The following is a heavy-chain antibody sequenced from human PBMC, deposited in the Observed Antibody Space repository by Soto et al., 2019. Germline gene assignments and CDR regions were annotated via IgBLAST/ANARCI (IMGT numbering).Heavy chain of an antibody. CDR3: SGCSGGACHQNYGMDV. Sequence: EVHLVESGGGLVKPGGSLRLSCAVSGFTFSSCTMNWVRQAPGKGLEWVSSISPSTSHIYYAYSVKGRFTISRDNAKNSLFLQMNSLRAEDTAVYYCSGCSGGACHQNYGMDVWGQGTRVTVSS. CDR1: GFTFSSCT. V-gene: IGHV3-21*01. D-gene: IGHD2-15*01. CDR2: ISPSTSHI. J-gene: IGHJ6*01.